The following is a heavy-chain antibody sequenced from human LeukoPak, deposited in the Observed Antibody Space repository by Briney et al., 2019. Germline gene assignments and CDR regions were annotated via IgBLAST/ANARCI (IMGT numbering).Heavy chain of an antibody. CDR2: INPDGSTT. CDR3: ARDLRGSRDC. Sequence: GGSLRLSCAASGFSFSTYWVHWVRQAPGKGLVWVSRINPDGSTTDYADSVKGRLTISRDNAKNTLYLQMNSLRAEDTAVYFCARDLRGSRDCWGQGTLVTVSS. J-gene: IGHJ4*02. V-gene: IGHV3-74*01. D-gene: IGHD2-15*01. CDR1: GFSFSTYW.